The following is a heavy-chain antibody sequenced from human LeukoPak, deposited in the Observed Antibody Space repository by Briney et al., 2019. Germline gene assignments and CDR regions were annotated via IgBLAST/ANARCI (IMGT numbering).Heavy chain of an antibody. Sequence: PSETLSLTCTVSGGSISSGSYYWSWIRQPAGKGLEWIGRIYTSGSTNYNPSLKSRVTISVDTSKNQFSLRLSSVTAADTAVYFCARGQKYRYGYTVTELGSGYFDYWGQGTLVTVSS. V-gene: IGHV4-61*02. CDR2: IYTSGST. D-gene: IGHD5-18*01. J-gene: IGHJ4*02. CDR1: GGSISSGSYY. CDR3: ARGQKYRYGYTVTELGSGYFDY.